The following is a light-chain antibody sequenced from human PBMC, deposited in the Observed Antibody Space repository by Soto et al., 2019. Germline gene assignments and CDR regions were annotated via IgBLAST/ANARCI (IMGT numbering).Light chain of an antibody. J-gene: IGLJ1*01. V-gene: IGLV1-40*01. CDR2: GNN. CDR1: SSNIGAGYD. Sequence: QPVLTQPPSVSGAPGQRVTLSCTGNSSNIGAGYDVHWYQRLPGTAPKLLIYGNNNRPSGVSDRFSGSKSDTSASLAITGLQAEDEADYYCQSYDSSLSGPVFGTGTKLTVL. CDR3: QSYDSSLSGPV.